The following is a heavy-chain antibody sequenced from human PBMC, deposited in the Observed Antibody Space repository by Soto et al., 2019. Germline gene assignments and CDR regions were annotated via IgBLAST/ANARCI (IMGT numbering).Heavy chain of an antibody. Sequence: PSETLSLTCTVSGGSISSYYWSWIRQPAGKGLEWIGRIYTSGSTNYNPSLKSRVTMSVDTSKNQFSLRLDSVTAADTAVYYCARNFDIAATGTAFDSWGRGVLVTVSS. CDR1: GGSISSYY. CDR2: IYTSGST. CDR3: ARNFDIAATGTAFDS. D-gene: IGHD6-13*01. V-gene: IGHV4-4*07. J-gene: IGHJ4*02.